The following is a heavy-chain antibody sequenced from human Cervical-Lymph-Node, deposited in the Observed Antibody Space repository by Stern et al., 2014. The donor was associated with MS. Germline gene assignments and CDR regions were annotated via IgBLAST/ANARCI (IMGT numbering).Heavy chain of an antibody. CDR1: GFSLSTSGVS. CDR3: AHNKAGPFDF. Sequence: ESGPTLVKPTQTLTLTCTFSGFSLSTSGVSVGWIRQPPGKALEWLAIIYLDDDKLFSPSLQSRLTITKDASKNQVVLTMTNMDPVDTATYSCAHNKAGPFDFWGQGALVTVSS. J-gene: IGHJ4*02. V-gene: IGHV2-5*02. D-gene: IGHD6-19*01. CDR2: IYLDDDK.